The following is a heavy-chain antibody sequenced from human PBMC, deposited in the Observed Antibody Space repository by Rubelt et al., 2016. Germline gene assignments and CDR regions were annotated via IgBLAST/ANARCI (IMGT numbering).Heavy chain of an antibody. CDR1: GFSLRNARMG. D-gene: IGHD3-22*01. CDR2: IFSNDEE. Sequence: QVTLKESGPVLVKPTETLTLTCTVSGFSLRNARMGVSWIRQPPGKALEWLAHIFSNDEESYSTSLKSRLALSKDTPKSQVVLTMTNMDPVDTATDYCARTIYDSSYYYNYFDYWGQGTLVTVSS. V-gene: IGHV2-26*01. CDR3: ARTIYDSSYYYNYFDY. J-gene: IGHJ4*02.